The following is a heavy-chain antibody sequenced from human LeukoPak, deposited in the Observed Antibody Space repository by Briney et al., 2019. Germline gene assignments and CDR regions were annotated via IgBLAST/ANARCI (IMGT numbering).Heavy chain of an antibody. V-gene: IGHV3-23*01. CDR2: ISGGSST. J-gene: IGHJ5*02. CDR1: GFTFNSFA. Sequence: GGSLRLSCAASGFTFNSFAMSWVRQAPGKGLEWVSTISGGSSTYYADSVKGRFTISRDNSKNTLYLQMNSLRAEDTAVYYCARVKVRGVIQDTNWFDPWGQGTLVTVSS. D-gene: IGHD3-10*01. CDR3: ARVKVRGVIQDTNWFDP.